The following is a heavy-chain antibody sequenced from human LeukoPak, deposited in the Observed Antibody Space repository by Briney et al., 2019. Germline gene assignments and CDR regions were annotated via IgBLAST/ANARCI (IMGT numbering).Heavy chain of an antibody. CDR2: IDPSDSYT. CDR1: GYSFTTYW. Sequence: GESLRISCKGSGYSFTTYWISGVRQMPGKGLEWMGTIDPSDSYTNYSPSSQGQVTISADRSITTAYLQWSSLKASDTAIYYCARRLKISQGGTTDYWGQGTLVTVSS. V-gene: IGHV5-10-1*04. D-gene: IGHD1-1*01. CDR3: ARRLKISQGGTTDY. J-gene: IGHJ4*02.